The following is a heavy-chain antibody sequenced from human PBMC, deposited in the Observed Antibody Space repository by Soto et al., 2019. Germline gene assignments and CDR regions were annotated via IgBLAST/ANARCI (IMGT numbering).Heavy chain of an antibody. CDR3: ARGLYYDFWSGYYSDWWFDP. CDR2: ISAYNGNT. V-gene: IGHV1-18*01. Sequence: ASVKVSCKASCYPLSNYGISWVRQAPGQGLEGMGWISAYNGNTNYAQKLQGRVTMTTDTSTSTAYMELRSLRSDDTAVYYCARGLYYDFWSGYYSDWWFDPWGQGTLVTVSS. J-gene: IGHJ5*02. CDR1: CYPLSNYG. D-gene: IGHD3-3*01.